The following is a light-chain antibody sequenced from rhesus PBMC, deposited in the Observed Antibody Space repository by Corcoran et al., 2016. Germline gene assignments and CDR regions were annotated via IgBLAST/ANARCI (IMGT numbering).Light chain of an antibody. J-gene: IGKJ2*01. CDR1: QAISNN. CDR2: AAS. CDR3: QHGYGVLVS. V-gene: IGKV1-25*02. Sequence: DIQVTQSPSSLSASVGDTVTITCQASQAISNNLAWYPQKPGNVPKLLIYAASTLQTGVPSRFSGRGSGTDFTLTISSLQPDDFATYYCQHGYGVLVSFGQGTKVEIK.